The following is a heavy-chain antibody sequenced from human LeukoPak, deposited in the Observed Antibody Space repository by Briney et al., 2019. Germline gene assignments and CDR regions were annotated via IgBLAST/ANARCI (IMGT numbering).Heavy chain of an antibody. V-gene: IGHV4-30-2*01. CDR2: IYHSGST. J-gene: IGHJ3*02. CDR3: ASGSPKSGDAFDI. Sequence: SETLSLTCTVSGGSISSGGYYWSWIRQPPGKGLEWIGYIYHSGSTYYNPSLKSRVTISVDRSKNQFSLKLSSVTAADTAVYYCASGSPKSGDAFDIWGQGTMVTVSS. CDR1: GGSISSGGYY. D-gene: IGHD1-26*01.